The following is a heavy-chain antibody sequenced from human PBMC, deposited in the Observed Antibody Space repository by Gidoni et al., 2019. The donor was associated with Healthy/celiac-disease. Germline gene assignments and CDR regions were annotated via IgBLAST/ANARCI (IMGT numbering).Heavy chain of an antibody. Sequence: QVQLQESGPGLVKPSQTLSLTCTVSGGSISSGSYYWSWIRQPAGKGLEWIGRIYTSGSTNYNPSLKSRVTISVDTSKNQFSLKLSSVTAADTAVYYCARGETDFWSGYSSYGMDVWGQGTTVTVSS. V-gene: IGHV4-61*02. J-gene: IGHJ6*02. CDR2: IYTSGST. CDR3: ARGETDFWSGYSSYGMDV. D-gene: IGHD3-3*01. CDR1: GGSISSGSYY.